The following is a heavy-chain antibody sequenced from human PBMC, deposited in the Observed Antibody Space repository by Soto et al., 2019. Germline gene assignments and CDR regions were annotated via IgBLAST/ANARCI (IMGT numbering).Heavy chain of an antibody. J-gene: IGHJ4*02. D-gene: IGHD5-12*01. CDR2: ISYDGSNK. Sequence: GGSLRLSCAAAGFTFSSYGMHWVRQAPGKGLEWVAVISYDGSNKYYADSVKGRFTISGDNSKNTLYLQMNSLRAEDTAVYYCAKGSGYSGYDFFDYCGQGTLVTVSS. V-gene: IGHV3-30*18. CDR3: AKGSGYSGYDFFDY. CDR1: GFTFSSYG.